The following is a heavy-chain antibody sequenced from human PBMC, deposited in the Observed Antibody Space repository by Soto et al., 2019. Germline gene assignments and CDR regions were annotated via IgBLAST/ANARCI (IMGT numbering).Heavy chain of an antibody. CDR3: ARVRYFDGGRAFDI. CDR1: GFTFSSYS. J-gene: IGHJ3*02. D-gene: IGHD3-9*01. CDR2: ISSSSSTI. V-gene: IGHV3-48*01. Sequence: GESLKISCAASGFTFSSYSMNWVRQAPGKGLEWVSYISSSSSTIYYADSVKGRFTISRDNAKNSLYLQMNSLRAEDTAVYYCARVRYFDGGRAFDIWGQGTMVTVSS.